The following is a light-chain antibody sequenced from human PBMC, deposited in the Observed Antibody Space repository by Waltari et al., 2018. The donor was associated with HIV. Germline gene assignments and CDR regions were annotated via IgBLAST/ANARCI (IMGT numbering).Light chain of an antibody. CDR1: SSDVGTYKH. J-gene: IGLJ2*01. CDR3: SSYAGSSTFVI. V-gene: IGLV2-23*02. Sequence: QSALTQPASVSGSPGQSITISCTGSSSDVGTYKHVSWYQQHPGKAPRLIIYEVSKRPSGVSNRYCASKSGKTASLTVAGLRAEDEADYYGSSYAGSSTFVIFGGGTKLTVL. CDR2: EVS.